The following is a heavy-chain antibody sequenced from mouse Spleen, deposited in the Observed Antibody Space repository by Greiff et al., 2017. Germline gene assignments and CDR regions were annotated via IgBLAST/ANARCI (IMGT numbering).Heavy chain of an antibody. CDR3: AREGYGDLSWFAY. D-gene: IGHD2-13*01. CDR2: INPSTGGT. CDR1: GYSFTGYY. Sequence: EVQLQQSGPELVKPGASVKISCKASGYSFTGYYMNWVKQSPEKSLEWIGEINPSTGGTTYNQKFKAKATLTVDKSSSTAYMQLKSLTSEDSAVYYCAREGYGDLSWFAYWGQGTLVTVSA. J-gene: IGHJ3*01. V-gene: IGHV1-42*01.